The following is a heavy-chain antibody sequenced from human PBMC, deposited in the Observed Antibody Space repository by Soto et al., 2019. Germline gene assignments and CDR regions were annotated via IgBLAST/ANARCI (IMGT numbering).Heavy chain of an antibody. CDR1: GGSISSGDYY. CDR2: IYYSGTT. Sequence: SETLSLTCTGSGGSISSGDYYWSWIRQPPGKGLEWIGYIYYSGTTDYNPSLKSRVTISVDTSKNQFSLNLSSLTAADTAVYYCARENLRSRMDVWGQGTTVTVSS. CDR3: ARENLRSRMDV. D-gene: IGHD5-12*01. V-gene: IGHV4-61*08. J-gene: IGHJ6*02.